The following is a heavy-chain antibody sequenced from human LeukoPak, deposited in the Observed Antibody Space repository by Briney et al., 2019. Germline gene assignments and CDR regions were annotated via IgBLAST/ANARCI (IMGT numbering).Heavy chain of an antibody. D-gene: IGHD6-13*01. CDR3: ARGISSSPPGNFDY. CDR2: IYYSGST. Sequence: SETLSLTCTVSGGSVSSGSYYWSWIRQPPGKGLEWIGYIYYSGSTNYNPSLKSRVTISVDTSKNQFSLKLSPVTAADTAVYYCARGISSSPPGNFDYWGQGTLVTVSS. CDR1: GGSVSSGSYY. J-gene: IGHJ4*02. V-gene: IGHV4-61*01.